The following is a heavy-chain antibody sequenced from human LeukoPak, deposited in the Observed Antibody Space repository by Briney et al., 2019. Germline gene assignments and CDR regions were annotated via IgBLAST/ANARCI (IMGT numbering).Heavy chain of an antibody. Sequence: PSQTLSLTCTVSGGSISSGSYYWSWIRQPAGKGLEWIGRIYTSGSTNYNPSLKSRVTISVDTSKNQFSLKLSSMTAADTAVYYCARYGNTAMVTWGQGTLVTVSS. CDR3: ARYGNTAMVT. D-gene: IGHD5-18*01. CDR1: GGSISSGSYY. V-gene: IGHV4-61*02. J-gene: IGHJ5*02. CDR2: IYTSGST.